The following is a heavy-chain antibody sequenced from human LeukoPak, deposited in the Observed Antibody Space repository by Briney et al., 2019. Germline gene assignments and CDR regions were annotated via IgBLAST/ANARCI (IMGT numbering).Heavy chain of an antibody. Sequence: SSETLSLTCTVSGGYISSYYWSWIRQPPGKGLEWIGYIYYSGSTNYNPSLKSRVTMSVDTSKNQFSLKLSSVTAADTAVYYCARFGAMPYYFDYWGQGTLVTVSS. CDR3: ARFGAMPYYFDY. D-gene: IGHD2-2*01. CDR2: IYYSGST. J-gene: IGHJ4*02. CDR1: GGYISSYY. V-gene: IGHV4-59*01.